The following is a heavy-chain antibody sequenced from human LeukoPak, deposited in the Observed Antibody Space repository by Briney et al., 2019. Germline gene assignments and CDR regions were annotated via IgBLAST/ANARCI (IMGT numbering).Heavy chain of an antibody. V-gene: IGHV4-34*01. J-gene: IGHJ6*03. Sequence: SETLSLTCDVYGGSLSGYHWIWIRQSPGTGLEWIGEINDSGSTNYNPSLKSRVTISLDTSKSQLSLKVTSVTAADTAVYFCARGGGLQWRGGFRRRYSYYYMDVWGKGTTVTVSS. CDR3: ARGGGLQWRGGFRRRYSYYYMDV. D-gene: IGHD6-19*01. CDR2: INDSGST. CDR1: GGSLSGYH.